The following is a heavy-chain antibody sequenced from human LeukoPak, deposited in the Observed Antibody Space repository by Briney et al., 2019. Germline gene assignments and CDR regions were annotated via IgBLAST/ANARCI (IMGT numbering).Heavy chain of an antibody. CDR2: IYYSGST. CDR1: GGSISSSSYY. V-gene: IGHV4-39*07. CDR3: ARVSYYYGSGSYYRRNYYYYYMDV. Sequence: SETLSLTCTVSGGSISSSSYYWGWIRQPPGKGLEWIGSIYYSGSTYYNPSLKSRVTISVDTSKNQFSLKLSSVTAADTAVYYCARVSYYYGSGSYYRRNYYYYYMDVWGKGTTVTVSS. D-gene: IGHD3-10*01. J-gene: IGHJ6*03.